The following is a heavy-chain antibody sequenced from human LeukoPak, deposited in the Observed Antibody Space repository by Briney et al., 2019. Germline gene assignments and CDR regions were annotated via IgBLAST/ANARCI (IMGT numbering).Heavy chain of an antibody. D-gene: IGHD2-15*01. J-gene: IGHJ4*02. Sequence: PSETLSLTCTVSVYPISSGYYWGWLRQPPGKGLEWIGSIYHSGSTYYNPSLKSRVTISVDTSKNQFSLKLSSVTAADTAVYYCARRAATGYYFDYWGQGTLVTVSS. CDR1: VYPISSGYY. CDR3: ARRAATGYYFDY. V-gene: IGHV4-38-2*02. CDR2: IYHSGST.